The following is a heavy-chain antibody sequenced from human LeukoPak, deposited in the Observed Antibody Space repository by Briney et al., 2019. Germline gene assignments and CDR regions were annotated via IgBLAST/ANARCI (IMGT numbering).Heavy chain of an antibody. Sequence: PGGSLRLSCEVSRFTLSSYWMTWVRQAPGKRLEWVANINEDGSEKYYVDSVKGRFTISRNDAENSMYQQMNSLRAEDTAVYYCVTGRFGVVIDYWGQGTLVTVSS. V-gene: IGHV3-7*01. CDR1: RFTLSSYW. CDR2: INEDGSEK. CDR3: VTGRFGVVIDY. J-gene: IGHJ4*02. D-gene: IGHD3-3*01.